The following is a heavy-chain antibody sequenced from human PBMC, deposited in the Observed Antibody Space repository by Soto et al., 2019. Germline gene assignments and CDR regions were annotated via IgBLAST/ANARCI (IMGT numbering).Heavy chain of an antibody. CDR1: GGSISSGDYY. V-gene: IGHV4-30-4*01. J-gene: IGHJ4*02. D-gene: IGHD3-22*01. CDR2: IYYSGST. Sequence: SETLSLTCTVSGGSISSGDYYWSWIRQPPEKGLEWIGYIYYSGSTYYNPSLKSRVTISVDTSKNQFSLKLSSVTAADTAVYYCARNPIYYDSSGYQFDYWGQGTLVTVSS. CDR3: ARNPIYYDSSGYQFDY.